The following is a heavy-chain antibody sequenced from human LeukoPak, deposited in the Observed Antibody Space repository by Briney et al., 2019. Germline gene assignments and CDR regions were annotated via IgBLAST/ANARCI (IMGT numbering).Heavy chain of an antibody. J-gene: IGHJ3*02. V-gene: IGHV3-15*01. Sequence: GGSLRLSCAASGFTFSSYEMNWVRQAPGKGLEWVGRIKSKTDGGTTDYAAPVKGRFTISRDDSKNTLYLQMNSLKTEDTAVYYCTTVGYCSGGSCYRAFDIWGQGTMVTVSS. D-gene: IGHD2-15*01. CDR2: IKSKTDGGTT. CDR1: GFTFSSYE. CDR3: TTVGYCSGGSCYRAFDI.